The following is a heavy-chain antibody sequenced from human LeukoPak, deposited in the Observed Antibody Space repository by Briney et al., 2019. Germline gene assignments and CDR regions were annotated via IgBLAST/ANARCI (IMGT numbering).Heavy chain of an antibody. J-gene: IGHJ3*02. CDR3: ARPYSSGWYNKDAFDI. CDR1: GYTFTSYY. V-gene: IGHV1-46*01. CDR2: INPSGGST. D-gene: IGHD6-19*01. Sequence: ASVKVSCKASGYTFTSYYMHWVRQAPGQGLEWMGIINPSGGSTSYAQKFQGRVTMTRDMSTSTVYMELSSLRSEDTAVYYCARPYSSGWYNKDAFDIWGQGTMVTVSS.